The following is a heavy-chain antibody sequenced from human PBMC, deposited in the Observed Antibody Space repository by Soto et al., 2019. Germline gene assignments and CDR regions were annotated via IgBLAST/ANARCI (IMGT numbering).Heavy chain of an antibody. CDR2: ISGSTGTT. J-gene: IGHJ6*03. CDR3: AKDTLSSPYYMDV. CDR1: GFTFSNVA. Sequence: EVQVLESGGGSVQPGGSLRLSCAASGFTFSNVAMSWVRHAPGKGLEWVSEISGSTGTTYYADSVTGRFIISRDNSKTTLHLQMNSPRAEDTAVEYWAKDTLSSPYYMDVWGKGATVTVSS. V-gene: IGHV3-23*01.